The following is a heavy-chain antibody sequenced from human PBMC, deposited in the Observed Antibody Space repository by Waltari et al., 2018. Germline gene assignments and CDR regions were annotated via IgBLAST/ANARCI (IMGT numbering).Heavy chain of an antibody. CDR3: ARVFWTSASSGVSFLDP. V-gene: IGHV4-4*07. CDR1: GGSISSYY. CDR2: ISISGRT. J-gene: IGHJ5*02. D-gene: IGHD3-3*01. Sequence: QVQLQESGPGLVKPSETLSLTCTVSGGSISSYYWSWIRQPAGKGLEWIGRISISGRTHYNPSLQSRVTMSLDTSTNRFSLTLGSVTAADSAVYYCARVFWTSASSGVSFLDPWGQGTLVTVS.